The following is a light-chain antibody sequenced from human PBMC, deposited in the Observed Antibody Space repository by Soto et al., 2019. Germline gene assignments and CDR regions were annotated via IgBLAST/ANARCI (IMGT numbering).Light chain of an antibody. CDR2: KAS. CDR1: QSISSW. J-gene: IGKJ1*01. Sequence: DIQMTQSPSILSVSVGDRVTITCLASQSISSWLAWYQQKPGKAPNLLIHKASHLESGVPSRFSGSGSGTEFTLTISSLQPGDFATYYCQHYNTYPWTFGQGTKVDIK. CDR3: QHYNTYPWT. V-gene: IGKV1-5*03.